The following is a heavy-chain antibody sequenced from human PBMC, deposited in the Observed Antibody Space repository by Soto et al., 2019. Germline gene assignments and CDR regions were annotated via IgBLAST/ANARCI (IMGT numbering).Heavy chain of an antibody. J-gene: IGHJ3*02. CDR3: ATIAAPPAFNI. CDR2: ISFDGSFK. D-gene: IGHD6-13*01. Sequence: GGSLRLSCAASGFIFSSYGMNWVRQAPGKGLEWVAVISFDGSFKYYADSVKGRFTIYRDNSKNTLYLKINSLRTEDTAVYSCATIAAPPAFNIWGQGTMVTVSS. CDR1: GFIFSSYG. V-gene: IGHV3-30*03.